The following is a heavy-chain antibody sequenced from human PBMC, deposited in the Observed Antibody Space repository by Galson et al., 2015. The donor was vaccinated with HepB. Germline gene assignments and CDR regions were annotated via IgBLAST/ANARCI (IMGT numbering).Heavy chain of an antibody. J-gene: IGHJ6*02. D-gene: IGHD3-3*01. CDR1: GYTFTSYG. Sequence: SVKVSCKASGYTFTSYGISWVRQAPGQGLEWMGWISAYNGNTNYAQKLQGRVTMTTDTSTSTAYMELRSLRSDDTAVYYCARVTNYDFWSGYLYGMDVWGQGTTVTVSS. CDR2: ISAYNGNT. CDR3: ARVTNYDFWSGYLYGMDV. V-gene: IGHV1-18*01.